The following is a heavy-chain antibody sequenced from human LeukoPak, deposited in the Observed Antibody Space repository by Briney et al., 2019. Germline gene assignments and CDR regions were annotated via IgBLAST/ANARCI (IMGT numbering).Heavy chain of an antibody. V-gene: IGHV3-33*01. D-gene: IGHD4-17*01. CDR3: ARDLNDYGDVGSDY. J-gene: IGHJ4*02. Sequence: GGSLRLSCAASGFTFSSYGMHWVRQAPGKGLEWVAVIWYDGSNKYYADSVKGRFTISRDNSKNTPYLQMNSLRAEDTAVYYCARDLNDYGDVGSDYWGQGTLVTVSS. CDR2: IWYDGSNK. CDR1: GFTFSSYG.